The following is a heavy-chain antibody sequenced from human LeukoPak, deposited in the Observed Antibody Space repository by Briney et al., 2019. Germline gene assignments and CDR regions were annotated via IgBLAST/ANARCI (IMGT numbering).Heavy chain of an antibody. J-gene: IGHJ3*02. Sequence: GGSLRLSCAASGFTFSNAWMSWVRQAPGKGLEWVGRIKSKTDGGTTDYAAPVKGRFTISRDNAKNSLYLQMNSLRAEDTALYYCAKAKGPFRSAAFDIWGQGTMVTVSS. V-gene: IGHV3-15*05. CDR3: AKAKGPFRSAAFDI. CDR2: IKSKTDGGTT. CDR1: GFTFSNAW.